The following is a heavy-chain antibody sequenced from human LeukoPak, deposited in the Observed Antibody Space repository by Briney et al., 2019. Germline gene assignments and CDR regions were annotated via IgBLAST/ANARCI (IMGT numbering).Heavy chain of an antibody. D-gene: IGHD5-18*01. CDR1: GYTFASYY. V-gene: IGHV1-46*01. CDR3: ATGFNSYSYGTGFDY. Sequence: ASVKVSCKASGYTFASYYMHWVRQAPGQGLEWMGIINPSGGSTSYAQKFQGRVTMTRDTSTSTVYMELSSPRSDDTAVYYCATGFNSYSYGTGFDYWGQGTLVTVSS. CDR2: INPSGGST. J-gene: IGHJ4*02.